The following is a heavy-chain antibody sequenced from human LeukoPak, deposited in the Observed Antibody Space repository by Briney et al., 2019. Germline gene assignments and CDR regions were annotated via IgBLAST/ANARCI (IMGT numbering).Heavy chain of an antibody. Sequence: PSETLSLTCTVSGGSINGYYWSWFRQPPEKGLEWIGYIYYRGSTNYNPSPKSRVTISLDTSKNQFSLKLSSVTAADTAVYYCARADYDTSAYYYTFDYWGQGTLVTVSS. CDR1: GGSINGYY. D-gene: IGHD3-22*01. CDR3: ARADYDTSAYYYTFDY. CDR2: IYYRGST. V-gene: IGHV4-59*01. J-gene: IGHJ4*02.